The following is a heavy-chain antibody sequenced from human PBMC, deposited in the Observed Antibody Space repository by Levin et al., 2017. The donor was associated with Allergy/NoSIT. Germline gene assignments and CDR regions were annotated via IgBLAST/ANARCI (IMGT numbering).Heavy chain of an antibody. V-gene: IGHV4-31*03. CDR2: IYYSGST. CDR1: GGSISSGGYY. D-gene: IGHD4-17*01. J-gene: IGHJ4*02. Sequence: SETLSLTCTVSGGSISSGGYYWSWIRQHPGKGLEWIGYIYYSGSTYYNPSLKSRVTISVDTSKNQFSLKLSSVTAADTAVYYCANCRVRSESFDYWGQGTLVTVSS. CDR3: ANCRVRSESFDY.